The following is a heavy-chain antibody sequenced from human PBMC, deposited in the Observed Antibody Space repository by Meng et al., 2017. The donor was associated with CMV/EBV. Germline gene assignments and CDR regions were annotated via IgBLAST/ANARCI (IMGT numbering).Heavy chain of an antibody. Sequence: GESLKISCAASGFTFSSYSMNWVRQAPGKGLEWVSSISSSSSYIYYEDSVKGRFTISRDNAKNSLYLQMNSLRAEDTAVYYCARVGYSNYEPLYYYYGMDVWGQGTTVTVSS. V-gene: IGHV3-21*01. CDR1: GFTFSSYS. CDR2: ISSSSSYI. CDR3: ARVGYSNYEPLYYYYGMDV. J-gene: IGHJ6*02. D-gene: IGHD4-11*01.